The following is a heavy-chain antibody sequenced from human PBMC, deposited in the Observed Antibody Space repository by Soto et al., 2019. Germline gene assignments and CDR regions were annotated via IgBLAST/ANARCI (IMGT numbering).Heavy chain of an antibody. V-gene: IGHV3-21*06. CDR3: ARDLMPNDRGLGDLAY. D-gene: IGHD3-22*01. CDR2: ITSKTGDQ. Sequence: EVRLVESGGGLVKPGGSLRLSCAASGFTFKKYSMNWVRQAPGKGLEWVSSITSKTGDQYYADSVKGRFIISRDNTKNSLSLQVTSLRDEDTAVYYCARDLMPNDRGLGDLAYWGQGTLVTVSS. CDR1: GFTFKKYS. J-gene: IGHJ4*02.